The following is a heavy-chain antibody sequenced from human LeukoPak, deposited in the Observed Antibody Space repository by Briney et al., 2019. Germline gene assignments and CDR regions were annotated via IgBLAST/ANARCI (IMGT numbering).Heavy chain of an antibody. J-gene: IGHJ4*02. D-gene: IGHD3-22*01. CDR1: GFTFSNYW. Sequence: PGGSLRRSCAASGFTFSNYWMHWVRQAPGKGLVWVSRIKSDGSETNYADSVKGRFTISRDNAKDTLYLQMNSLRAEDTAVFYCARGETYYYDSSGHRALDYWGQGAPVTVSS. V-gene: IGHV3-74*01. CDR3: ARGETYYYDSSGHRALDY. CDR2: IKSDGSET.